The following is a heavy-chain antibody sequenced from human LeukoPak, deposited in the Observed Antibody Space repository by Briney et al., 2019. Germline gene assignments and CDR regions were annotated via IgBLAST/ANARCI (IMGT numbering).Heavy chain of an antibody. V-gene: IGHV1-2*02. Sequence: GASVKVSCKASGYTFTGYCMHWVRQAPGQGLERMGWINPNSGGSNYAQKFQGRVTMTRDTSISTAYMELSRLRSDDTAVYYCARVNIPIDEHCSSSGRSGCDYYYYMDVWGKGTTVTVSS. J-gene: IGHJ6*03. CDR1: GYTFTGYC. CDR2: INPNSGGS. CDR3: ARVNIPIDEHCSSSGRSGCDYYYYMDV. D-gene: IGHD2-2*01.